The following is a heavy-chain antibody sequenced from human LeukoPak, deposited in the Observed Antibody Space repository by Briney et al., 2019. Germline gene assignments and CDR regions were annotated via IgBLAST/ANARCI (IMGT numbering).Heavy chain of an antibody. V-gene: IGHV3-21*01. Sequence: PGGSLRLSCAASGFTFSTYSMNWVRQAPGKGLEWVSSISSSSSYIYYADSVKGRFTISRDNAKNSLYLQMNSLRAEDTAVYYYARGLGATHAFDIWGQGTMVTVSS. CDR2: ISSSSSYI. J-gene: IGHJ3*02. CDR1: GFTFSTYS. CDR3: ARGLGATHAFDI. D-gene: IGHD1-26*01.